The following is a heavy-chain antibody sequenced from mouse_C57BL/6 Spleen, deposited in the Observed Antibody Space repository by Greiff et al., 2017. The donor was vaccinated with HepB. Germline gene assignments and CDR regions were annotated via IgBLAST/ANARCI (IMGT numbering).Heavy chain of an antibody. CDR2: IYPGDGDT. Sequence: QVQLKESGAELVKPGASVKISCKASGYAFSSYWMNWVKQRPGKGLEWIGQIYPGDGDTNYNGKFKGKATLTADKSSSTAYMQLSSLTSEDSAVYFCARTDYDYPYAMDYWGQGTSVTVSS. D-gene: IGHD2-4*01. CDR1: GYAFSSYW. V-gene: IGHV1-80*01. CDR3: ARTDYDYPYAMDY. J-gene: IGHJ4*01.